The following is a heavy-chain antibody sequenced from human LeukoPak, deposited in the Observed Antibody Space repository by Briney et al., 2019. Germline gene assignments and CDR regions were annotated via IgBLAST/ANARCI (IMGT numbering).Heavy chain of an antibody. V-gene: IGHV1-8*01. Sequence: ASVKVSCKASGYTFISYDINWVRQTTGQGLEWMGWMSPNSGNTGYAQKFQGRITMTKSTSISTAYMELSDLESEDTAVYYCARTPPDYGIDYWGQGTLVTVSS. CDR2: MSPNSGNT. CDR1: GYTFISYD. CDR3: ARTPPDYGIDY. J-gene: IGHJ4*02. D-gene: IGHD4-17*01.